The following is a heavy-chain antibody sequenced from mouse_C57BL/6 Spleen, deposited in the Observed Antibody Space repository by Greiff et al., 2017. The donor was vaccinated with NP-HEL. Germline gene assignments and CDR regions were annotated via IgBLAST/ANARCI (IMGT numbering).Heavy chain of an antibody. J-gene: IGHJ2*01. CDR1: GYSFTDYN. CDR2: INPNFGTT. V-gene: IGHV1-39*01. Sequence: EVKLQESGPELVKPGASVKISCKASGYSFTDYNMNWVKQSNGKSLEWIGVINPNFGTTSYNQTFKGKATLTVDESSSTAYMQLNNLTSDDSAVYYCAREGIYYYGSSYGYWGQGTTLTVSS. CDR3: AREGIYYYGSSYGY. D-gene: IGHD1-1*01.